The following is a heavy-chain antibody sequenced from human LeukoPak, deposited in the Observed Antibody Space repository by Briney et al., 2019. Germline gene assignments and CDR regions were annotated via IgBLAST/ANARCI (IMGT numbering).Heavy chain of an antibody. CDR2: IRSDSKTI. J-gene: IGHJ4*02. V-gene: IGHV3-48*01. CDR1: GFTFNSEP. Sequence: GGSLRLSCVMSGFTFNSEPMNWVRQAPGKGLDWIAHIRSDSKTIVYADSVKGRFTISRDNAKNSLSLQMNSLRAEDTAVYYCARSPYSSSWYPNYFDYWGQGTLVTVSS. CDR3: ARSPYSSSWYPNYFDY. D-gene: IGHD6-13*01.